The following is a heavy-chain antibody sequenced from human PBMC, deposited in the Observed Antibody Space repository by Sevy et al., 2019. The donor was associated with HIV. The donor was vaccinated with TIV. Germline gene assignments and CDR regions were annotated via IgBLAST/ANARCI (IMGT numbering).Heavy chain of an antibody. D-gene: IGHD3-10*01. CDR3: ARGSYGSGSYQYD. J-gene: IGHJ4*02. CDR1: GGSISSSNW. V-gene: IGHV4-4*02. CDR2: IYRSGST. Sequence: SETLSLTCAVSGGSISSSNWWSWVRQPPGKGLEWIGEIYRSGSTNDIPSLKSRVTISVDKSKNQSSLKLSSVTAADTAVYYCARGSYGSGSYQYDWGQGTLVTVSS.